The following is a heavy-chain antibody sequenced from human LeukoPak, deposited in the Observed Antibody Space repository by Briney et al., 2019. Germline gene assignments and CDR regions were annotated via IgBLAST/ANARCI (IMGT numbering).Heavy chain of an antibody. J-gene: IGHJ5*02. CDR1: GYSISSGYY. CDR2: IYHSGST. Sequence: SETLSLTCTVSGYSISSGYYWGWIRQPPGKGLEWIGSIYHSGSTYYNPSLKSRVTISVDTSKNQFSLKLSSVTAADTAVYYCARAGSIVDWFDPWGQGTLVTVS. CDR3: ARAGSIVDWFDP. V-gene: IGHV4-38-2*02. D-gene: IGHD3-16*02.